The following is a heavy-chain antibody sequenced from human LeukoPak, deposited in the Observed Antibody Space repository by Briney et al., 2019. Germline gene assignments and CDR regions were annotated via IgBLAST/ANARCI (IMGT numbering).Heavy chain of an antibody. J-gene: IGHJ6*02. CDR2: IDWDDDK. Sequence: SGPALVKPTQTLTLACTISGFSLSTSGMCVSWIRQPPGKALEWLARIDWDDDKFYITSLKARLTISKDTSKNQVVLTMTNMDPVDTATYYCARIKEGYSTTSHYGMDVWGQGTTVTVSS. V-gene: IGHV2-70*17. CDR3: ARIKEGYSTTSHYGMDV. D-gene: IGHD6-13*01. CDR1: GFSLSTSGMC.